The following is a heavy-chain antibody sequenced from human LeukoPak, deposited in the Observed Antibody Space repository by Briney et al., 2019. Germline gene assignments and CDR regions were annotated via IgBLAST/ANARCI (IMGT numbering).Heavy chain of an antibody. D-gene: IGHD3-22*01. Sequence: GGSLRLSCAASGFIFSSYSINWVRQAPGKGLEWVSYISSGSSAIYYADSVKGRFIISRDNVHNSLYLQMNSLRAEDTAVYYCASGDYYDSSGYYRPFDYWGQGTLVTVSS. CDR2: ISSGSSAI. CDR1: GFIFSSYS. CDR3: ASGDYYDSSGYYRPFDY. J-gene: IGHJ4*02. V-gene: IGHV3-21*05.